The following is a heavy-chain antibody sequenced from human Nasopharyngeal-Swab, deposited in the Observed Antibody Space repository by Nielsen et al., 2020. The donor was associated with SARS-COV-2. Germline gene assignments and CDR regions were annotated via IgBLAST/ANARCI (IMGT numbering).Heavy chain of an antibody. Sequence: LRLSCAVYGGSFSGYYWSWIRQPPGKGLEWIGEIHHSGSTDYNPSLKSRVTISVDTSKNQFSLKLSSVTAADTAVFYCARGPVRYDFWSGYYCGFDYWGQGTLVTVSS. CDR3: ARGPVRYDFWSGYYCGFDY. CDR1: GGSFSGYY. CDR2: IHHSGST. J-gene: IGHJ4*02. V-gene: IGHV4-34*01. D-gene: IGHD3-3*01.